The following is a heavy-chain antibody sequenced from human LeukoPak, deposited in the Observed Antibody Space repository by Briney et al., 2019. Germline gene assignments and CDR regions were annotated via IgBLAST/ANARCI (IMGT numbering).Heavy chain of an antibody. CDR3: AKDRDFWSGYPIDY. D-gene: IGHD3-3*01. Sequence: GGSLRLSCAASGFTFSSYAMHWVRQAPGKGLEWVSTISGTSTNTHYADSVKGRFTISRDNSKNTLYLQMNSLRADDTAVYYCAKDRDFWSGYPIDYWGQGTLVTVSS. J-gene: IGHJ4*02. CDR1: GFTFSSYA. V-gene: IGHV3-23*01. CDR2: ISGTSTNT.